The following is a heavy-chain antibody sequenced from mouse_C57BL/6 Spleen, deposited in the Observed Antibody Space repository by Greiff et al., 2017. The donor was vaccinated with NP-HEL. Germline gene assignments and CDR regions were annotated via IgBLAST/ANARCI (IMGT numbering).Heavy chain of an antibody. CDR3: AKVRYDGYSYFDY. J-gene: IGHJ2*01. Sequence: VQLQQSDAELVKPGASVKISCKVSGYTFTDHTIHWMKQRPEQGLEWIGYIYPRDGSTKYNEKFKGKATLTADKSSSTAYMQLNSLTSEDSAVYFCAKVRYDGYSYFDYWGQGTTLTVSS. CDR1: GYTFTDHT. D-gene: IGHD2-3*01. CDR2: IYPRDGST. V-gene: IGHV1-78*01.